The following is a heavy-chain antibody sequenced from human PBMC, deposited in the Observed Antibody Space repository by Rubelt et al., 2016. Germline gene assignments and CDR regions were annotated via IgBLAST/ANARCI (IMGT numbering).Heavy chain of an antibody. J-gene: IGHJ4*01. CDR2: IYSSGST. Sequence: QVQLQESGPGLVKPSETLSLTCTVSGGSISSYYWNCIRQSPGKGLEWIGYIYSSGSTNYSPSINDRVTISVETSKNQFSLKLGAVTAADTAVYYCARWDVDYLDYWGQGTLVTVSS. V-gene: IGHV4-59*01. CDR1: GGSISSYY. CDR3: ARWDVDYLDY. D-gene: IGHD1-26*01.